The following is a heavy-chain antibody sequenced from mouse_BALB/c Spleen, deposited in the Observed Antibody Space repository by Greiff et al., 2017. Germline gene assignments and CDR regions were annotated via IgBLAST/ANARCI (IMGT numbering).Heavy chain of an antibody. Sequence: LQQPGSELVRPGASVKLSCKASGYTFTSYWMHWVKQRHGQGLEWIGNIYPGSGSTNYDEKFKSKGTLTVDTSSSTAYMHLSSLTSEDSAVYYCTRGRGGGYAMDYWGQGTSVTVSS. CDR2: IYPGSGST. J-gene: IGHJ4*01. CDR1: GYTFTSYW. CDR3: TRGRGGGYAMDY. V-gene: IGHV1S22*01.